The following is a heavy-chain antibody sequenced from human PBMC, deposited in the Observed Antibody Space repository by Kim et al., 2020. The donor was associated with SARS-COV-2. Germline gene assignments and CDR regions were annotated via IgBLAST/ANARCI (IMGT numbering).Heavy chain of an antibody. CDR3: ARLCGGDCWDDP. D-gene: IGHD2-21*02. CDR1: GGTFSSYT. CDR2: IIPILGIA. V-gene: IGHV1-69*02. Sequence: SVKVSCKASGGTFSSYTISWVRQAPGQGLEWMGRIIPILGIANYAQKFQGRVTITADKSTSTAYMELSSLRSEDTAVYYCARLCGGDCWDDPWGQGTLVTVSS. J-gene: IGHJ5*02.